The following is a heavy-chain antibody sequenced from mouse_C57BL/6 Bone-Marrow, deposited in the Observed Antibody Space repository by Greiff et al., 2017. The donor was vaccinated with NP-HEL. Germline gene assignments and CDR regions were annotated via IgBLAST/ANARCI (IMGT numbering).Heavy chain of an antibody. CDR2: ISGGGGNT. Sequence: EVQLVESGGGLVKPGGSLKLSCAASGFTFSSYTMSWVRQTPEKRLEWVATISGGGGNTYYPDSVKGRFTISRDNAKNTLYLQMSSLRSEDTALYYCARQGGDYYGSSYVRFAYWGQGTLVTVSA. D-gene: IGHD1-1*01. CDR1: GFTFSSYT. CDR3: ARQGGDYYGSSYVRFAY. V-gene: IGHV5-9*01. J-gene: IGHJ3*01.